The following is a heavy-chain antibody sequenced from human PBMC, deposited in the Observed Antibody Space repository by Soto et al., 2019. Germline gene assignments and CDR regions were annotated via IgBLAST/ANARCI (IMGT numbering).Heavy chain of an antibody. CDR3: ARDARNADYDY. CDR2: IHGTRSII. Sequence: EVQLVESGGGLVQPGGSLRLSCAVSGFTFSTHAMNWVRQAPGKGLEWVAYIHGTRSIIYYADSVKGRFTISRDNAKNSLVLQRDSLRDEDTAVYYGARDARNADYDYGGQGTLVTVSS. D-gene: IGHD3-16*01. J-gene: IGHJ4*02. V-gene: IGHV3-48*02. CDR1: GFTFSTHA.